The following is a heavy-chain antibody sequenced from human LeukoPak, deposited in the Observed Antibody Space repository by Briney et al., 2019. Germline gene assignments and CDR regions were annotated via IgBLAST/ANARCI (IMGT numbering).Heavy chain of an antibody. D-gene: IGHD4-23*01. Sequence: GESLKISCKGSGYSFTSYWIGWVRQMPGKGLEWMGIIYPGDSDTRYSPSFQGQVTISADKSISTAYLQWSSLKASDTAMYYCARLGAEYRGGWYYYMDVWGKGTTVTVSS. CDR3: ARLGAEYRGGWYYYMDV. V-gene: IGHV5-51*01. CDR2: IYPGDSDT. CDR1: GYSFTSYW. J-gene: IGHJ6*03.